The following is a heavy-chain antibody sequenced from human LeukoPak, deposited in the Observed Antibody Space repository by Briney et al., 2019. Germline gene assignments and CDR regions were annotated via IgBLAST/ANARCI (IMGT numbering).Heavy chain of an antibody. Sequence: GRSLRLSCAASGFTFDDYAMHWVRQAPGKGLEWVSGISWNSGSIGYADSVKGRFTISRDNAKNSLYLQMNSLRAEDTALYYCAKDNGHYYDRSGYYLSYWGQGTLVTVSS. V-gene: IGHV3-9*01. CDR3: AKDNGHYYDRSGYYLSY. J-gene: IGHJ4*02. CDR1: GFTFDDYA. CDR2: ISWNSGSI. D-gene: IGHD3-22*01.